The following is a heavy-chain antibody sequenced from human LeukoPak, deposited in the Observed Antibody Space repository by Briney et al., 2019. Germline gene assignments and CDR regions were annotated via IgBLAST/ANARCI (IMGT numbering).Heavy chain of an antibody. J-gene: IGHJ4*02. CDR1: GFTFSSYW. V-gene: IGHV3-7*03. D-gene: IGHD6-6*01. CDR3: AKDAISSLAVRRFDL. CDR2: IKEDGSEK. Sequence: GGSLRLSCAASGFTFSSYWMSWVRQAPGKGLEWVANIKEDGSEKCYVDSVKGRFTVSRDNSRNTLFLLMTSLRAEDSALYYCAKDAISSLAVRRFDLWGQGTLVTVSS.